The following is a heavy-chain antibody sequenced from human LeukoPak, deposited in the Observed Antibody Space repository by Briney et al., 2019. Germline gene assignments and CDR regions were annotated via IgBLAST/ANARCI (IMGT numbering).Heavy chain of an antibody. CDR2: ISYDGSNK. V-gene: IGHV3-30-3*01. J-gene: IGHJ4*02. D-gene: IGHD3-22*01. Sequence: GGSLRLSCAASGFTFSSYAMHWVRQAPGKGLEWVAVISYDGSNKYYADSVKGRFTISRDNSKNTLYLQMNSLRAEDTAVYYCARGAYSYDSSGYFTPDYWGQGTLVTVSS. CDR3: ARGAYSYDSSGYFTPDY. CDR1: GFTFSSYA.